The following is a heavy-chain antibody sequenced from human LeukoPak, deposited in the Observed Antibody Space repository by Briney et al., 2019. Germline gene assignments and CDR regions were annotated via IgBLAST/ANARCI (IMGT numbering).Heavy chain of an antibody. J-gene: IGHJ4*02. CDR1: GGSISSGDYY. D-gene: IGHD2-2*01. V-gene: IGHV4-30-4*08. CDR3: ARGEDIVVVPAARTPFDY. CDR2: TYYSGST. Sequence: SQTLSLTCTVSGGSISSGDYYWSWIRQPPGKGLEWIGYTYYSGSTYYNPSLKSRVTISVDTSKNQFSLKLSSVTAADTAVYYCARGEDIVVVPAARTPFDYWGQGTLVTVSS.